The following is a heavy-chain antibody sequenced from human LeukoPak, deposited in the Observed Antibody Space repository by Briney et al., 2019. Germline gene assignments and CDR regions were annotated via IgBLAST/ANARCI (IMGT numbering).Heavy chain of an antibody. V-gene: IGHV3-7*03. Sequence: PGGSLRLSCAASGFTFSNYAMSWVRQAPGKGLEWVANIKQDGSEKYYVDSVKGRFTISRDNAKNSLYLQMNSLRAEDTAVYYCARGHILHFDYWGQGTLVTVSS. D-gene: IGHD1-26*01. CDR2: IKQDGSEK. CDR1: GFTFSNYA. CDR3: ARGHILHFDY. J-gene: IGHJ4*02.